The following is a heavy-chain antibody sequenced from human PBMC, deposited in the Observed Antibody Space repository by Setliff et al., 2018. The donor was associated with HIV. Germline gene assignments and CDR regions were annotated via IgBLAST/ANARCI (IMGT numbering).Heavy chain of an antibody. Sequence: GGSLRLSCVASGFSFSRYTMMWVRQAPGKGLEWVSSITSNLNYIYADSVKGRFTLSRDNSKNTLYLQMNSLRYEDTAIYYCAKSCGGNSGWGYYDYWGQGTLVTVSS. CDR2: ITSNLNYI. CDR1: GFSFSRYT. D-gene: IGHD2-21*02. V-gene: IGHV3-21*04. CDR3: AKSCGGNSGWGYYDY. J-gene: IGHJ4*02.